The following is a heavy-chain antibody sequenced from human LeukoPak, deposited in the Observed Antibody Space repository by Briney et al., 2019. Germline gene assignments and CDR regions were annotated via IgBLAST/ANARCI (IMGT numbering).Heavy chain of an antibody. CDR3: ARGPRGTIFGVVTLYYFDY. J-gene: IGHJ4*02. D-gene: IGHD3-3*01. V-gene: IGHV3-30*04. CDR1: GFTFSSYA. Sequence: QPGRSLRLSCAASGFTFSSYAMHWVRQAPGKGLEWVAVISYDGSNKYYADSVKGRFTISRDNSKNTLYLQMNSLRAEDTAVYYCARGPRGTIFGVVTLYYFDYWGREPWSPSPQ. CDR2: ISYDGSNK.